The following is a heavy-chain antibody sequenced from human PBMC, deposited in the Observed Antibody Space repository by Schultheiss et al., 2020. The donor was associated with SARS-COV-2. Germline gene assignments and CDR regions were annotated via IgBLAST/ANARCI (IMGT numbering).Heavy chain of an antibody. J-gene: IGHJ4*02. CDR3: ARDYYDWAGNFDY. CDR2: ISSSSSYT. CDR1: GFTFSDYY. D-gene: IGHD3-16*01. V-gene: IGHV3-11*06. Sequence: GGSLRLSCAASGFTFSDYYMTWIRQAPGKGLEWVSYISSSSSYTNYADSVKGRFTISRDNSKNTLYLEMNSLRAEDTAMYYCARDYYDWAGNFDYWGQGTLVTVSS.